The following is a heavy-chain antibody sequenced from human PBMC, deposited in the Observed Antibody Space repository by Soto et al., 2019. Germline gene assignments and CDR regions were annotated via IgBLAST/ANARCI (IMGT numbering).Heavy chain of an antibody. J-gene: IGHJ4*02. V-gene: IGHV4-39*01. CDR1: GGSISRSLSY. CDR3: ARHSGRMAMPLPRAFDY. D-gene: IGHD2-2*01. CDR2: IYYSGTT. Sequence: SETLSLTCSVSGGSISRSLSYWCWIRHPPGKGLEWIGSIYYSGTTYYKPSLESRVTISLDTSKNQFSLKLTSVTAADTAVYYCARHSGRMAMPLPRAFDYWGQGTLVTVSS.